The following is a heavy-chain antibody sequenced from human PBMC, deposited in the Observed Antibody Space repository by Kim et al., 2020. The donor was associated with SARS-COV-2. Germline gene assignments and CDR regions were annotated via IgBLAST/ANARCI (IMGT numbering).Heavy chain of an antibody. CDR1: GFIFSNYA. Sequence: GGSLRLSCATSGFIFSNYAMSWVRQAPGKGLEWVSAIGERGTPIFYADSVRGRFSISRDNSKNTVSLQMNSLRPEDTAVYYCARRRVAERGRDFDCWGQGILVTVSS. J-gene: IGHJ4*02. CDR2: IGERGTPI. V-gene: IGHV3-23*01. D-gene: IGHD3-16*01. CDR3: ARRRVAERGRDFDC.